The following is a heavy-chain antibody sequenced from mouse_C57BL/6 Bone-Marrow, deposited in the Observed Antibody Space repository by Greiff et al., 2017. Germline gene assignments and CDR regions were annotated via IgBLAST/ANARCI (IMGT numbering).Heavy chain of an antibody. CDR3: ARQIPYYYGSSYWYFDV. CDR1: GYTFTSYG. J-gene: IGHJ1*03. D-gene: IGHD1-1*01. Sequence: QVQLQQSGAELARPGASVKLSCKASGYTFTSYGISWVKQRTGQGLEWIGEIYPRSGNTYYTEKFKGKATLTAAKSSSTAYMELRSLTSEDSAVYFCARQIPYYYGSSYWYFDVGGTGTTVTVSS. CDR2: IYPRSGNT. V-gene: IGHV1-81*01.